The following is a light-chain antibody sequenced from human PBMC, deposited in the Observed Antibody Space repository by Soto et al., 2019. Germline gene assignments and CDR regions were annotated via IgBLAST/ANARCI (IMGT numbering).Light chain of an antibody. V-gene: IGKV3D-15*01. J-gene: IGKJ5*01. CDR2: DAS. Sequence: EILMTQSPGTLSVSPGERATLSCRASQSVSIKLAWYQQKPGQAPRLLIYDASTRATGIPARFSGSGSGTEFTLTISSLQYEDFVVYYCQQYNSWHPITFGQGTRLEIK. CDR1: QSVSIK. CDR3: QQYNSWHPIT.